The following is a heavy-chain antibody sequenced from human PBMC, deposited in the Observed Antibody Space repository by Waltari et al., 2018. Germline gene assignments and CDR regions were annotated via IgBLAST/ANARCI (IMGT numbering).Heavy chain of an antibody. CDR1: GYTFTSYG. CDR2: ISAYNGNT. J-gene: IGHJ4*02. CDR3: ARAGMVLRCLEWLSHPTIHGDY. Sequence: QVQLVQSGAEVKKPGASVKVSCKASGYTFTSYGISWVRQAPGQGLEWMGWISAYNGNTNYAQKRQGRVTMTTDTATSTAYMELRSLRSDDTAVYYCARAGMVLRCLEWLSHPTIHGDYWGQGTLVTVSS. D-gene: IGHD3-3*01. V-gene: IGHV1-18*01.